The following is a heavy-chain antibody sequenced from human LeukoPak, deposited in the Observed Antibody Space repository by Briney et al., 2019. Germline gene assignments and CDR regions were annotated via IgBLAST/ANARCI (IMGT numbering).Heavy chain of an antibody. CDR2: IYYSGST. J-gene: IGHJ5*02. D-gene: IGHD3-10*01. CDR1: GGSISSYY. Sequence: SETLSLTCTVSGGSISSYYWSWIRQPPGKGLEWIGYIYYSGSTNYNPSLKSRVTISVDTSKNQFSLKLSSVTAADTAVYYCARLPMVRGGNWFDPWGQGTLVTVSS. V-gene: IGHV4-59*08. CDR3: ARLPMVRGGNWFDP.